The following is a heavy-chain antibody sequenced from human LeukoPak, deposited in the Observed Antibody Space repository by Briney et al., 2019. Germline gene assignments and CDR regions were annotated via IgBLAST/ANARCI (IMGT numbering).Heavy chain of an antibody. D-gene: IGHD3-9*01. V-gene: IGHV4-34*01. J-gene: IGHJ4*02. CDR3: ARHRGYFDFYFDY. Sequence: SETLSLTCAVYGGSFSGYYWSLIRQPPGKGLEWIGGINHSGSTNYNPSLKSRVTISVDTSKNQFSLKLSSVTAADTAVYYCARHRGYFDFYFDYWGQGTLVTVSS. CDR2: INHSGST. CDR1: GGSFSGYY.